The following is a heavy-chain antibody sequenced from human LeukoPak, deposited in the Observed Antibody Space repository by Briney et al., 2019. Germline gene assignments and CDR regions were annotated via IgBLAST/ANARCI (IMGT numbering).Heavy chain of an antibody. J-gene: IGHJ4*02. D-gene: IGHD3-3*01. CDR1: GYTFTSYY. Sequence: GASVKVSCKASGYTFTSYYMHWVRQAPGQGLEWMGLINPSGGSTSYAQKFQGRVTMTRDTSTSTVYMELSSLSSEQTAVYSYARQSITSSGVGILFDYWGRGPLVIVSS. V-gene: IGHV1-46*01. CDR3: ARQSITSSGVGILFDY. CDR2: INPSGGST.